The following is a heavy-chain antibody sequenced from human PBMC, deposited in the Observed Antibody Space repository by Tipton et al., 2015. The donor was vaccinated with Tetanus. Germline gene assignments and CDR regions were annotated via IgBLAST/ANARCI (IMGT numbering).Heavy chain of an antibody. CDR2: ITWNSGSH. J-gene: IGHJ4*02. Sequence: SLRLSCLASGFTFDDYAMHWVRQAPGKGLEWVAGITWNSGSHNYADSVKGRFTISRDNAQNSLYLQMHNLTVEDTALYYCAKNFLSYIDHWGQGTLVTVSS. CDR3: AKNFLSYIDH. V-gene: IGHV3-9*01. D-gene: IGHD2-2*02. CDR1: GFTFDDYA.